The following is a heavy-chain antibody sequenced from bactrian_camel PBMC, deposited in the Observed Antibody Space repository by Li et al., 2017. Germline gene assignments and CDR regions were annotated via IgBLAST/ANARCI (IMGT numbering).Heavy chain of an antibody. J-gene: IGHJ4*01. CDR1: GFTFSTYA. V-gene: IGHV3S40*01. CDR3: VRNAGIGGGSYCDY. CDR2: ITSGGDRK. Sequence: VQLVESGGGLVQPGGSLRLSCAASGFTFSTYAMTWVRQAPGKGLEWVSSITSGGDRKYYSDSVKGRFTISRDNAKNTVYLQMNSLKPEDTAVYYCVRNAGIGGGSYCDYWGQGTQVTVS. D-gene: IGHD2*01.